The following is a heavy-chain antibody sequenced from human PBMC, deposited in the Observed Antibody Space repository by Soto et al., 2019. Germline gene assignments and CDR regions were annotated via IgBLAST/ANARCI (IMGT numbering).Heavy chain of an antibody. V-gene: IGHV4-61*01. CDR1: GYSVSGGRYS. J-gene: IGHJ4*02. Sequence: TSETLSLTCTVGGYSVSGGRYSWSWIRQPPGEALEWIGSIYFSGSTNYSPSLKSRVSISVDTSKNQFSLKLTSVTAADTAVYYCATGVLFWGQGTLVTVSS. D-gene: IGHD2-21*01. CDR3: ATGVLF. CDR2: IYFSGST.